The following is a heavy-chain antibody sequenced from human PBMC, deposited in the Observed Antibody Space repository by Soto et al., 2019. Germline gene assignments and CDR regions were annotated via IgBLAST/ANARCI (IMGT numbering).Heavy chain of an antibody. D-gene: IGHD2-8*01. CDR2: ISAYNGDT. V-gene: IGHV1-18*01. CDR1: GYTFSSYG. CDR3: ARSGAYCTSITCLFDSF. Sequence: QAQLVQSGAEVKKPGASVKVSCGASGYTFSSYGYAWVRQAPGQGLEWMGWISAYNGDTNYAQKFQDRVTLTTDTSTTTAYMELRNLGSDDTAVYYCARSGAYCTSITCLFDSFWGLGTLVTVSS. J-gene: IGHJ4*02.